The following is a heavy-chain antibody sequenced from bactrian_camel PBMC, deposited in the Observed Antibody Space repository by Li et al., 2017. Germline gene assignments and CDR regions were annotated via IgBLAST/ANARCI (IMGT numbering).Heavy chain of an antibody. D-gene: IGHD2*01. CDR2: IRSDGAT. Sequence: VQLVESGGGLVQPGGSLRVSCAASGYYWSSSRMGWYRQAPGKQCELVSMIRSDGATTHADSVKGRFTISRDNAKKTVYLQMNLLKPEDTGMYYCAAVNSPPPVSVLCSRGYHSSYSTRIKYWGQGTQVTVS. CDR1: GYYWSSSR. J-gene: IGHJ4*01. V-gene: IGHV3S53*01. CDR3: AAVNSPPPVSVLCSRGYHSSYSTRIKY.